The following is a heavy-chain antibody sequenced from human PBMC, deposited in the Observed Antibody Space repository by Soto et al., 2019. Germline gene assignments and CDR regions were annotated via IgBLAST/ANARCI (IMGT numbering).Heavy chain of an antibody. J-gene: IGHJ5*02. D-gene: IGHD3-10*01. CDR1: GFTFSSYG. CDR3: ARDGYGSGSYYTRPLRNWFDP. Sequence: GGSLRLSCAASGFTFSSYGMHWVRQAPGKGLEWVAVIWYDGSNKYYADSVKGRFTISRDNSKNTLYLQMNSLRAEDTAVYYCARDGYGSGSYYTRPLRNWFDPWGQGTLVTVSS. CDR2: IWYDGSNK. V-gene: IGHV3-33*01.